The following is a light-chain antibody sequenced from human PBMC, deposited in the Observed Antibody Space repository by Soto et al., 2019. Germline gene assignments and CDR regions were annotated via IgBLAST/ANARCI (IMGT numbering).Light chain of an antibody. Sequence: DIQMTQSPSSLPASVGDRISITCRASQSIGTYLSWYQQEPGKAPKLLIYGASNLQSGVPSRFSGSGYETEFTLTISSLQPDDFATYYCQQYNSYSRTFGQWTK. J-gene: IGKJ1*01. CDR2: GAS. V-gene: IGKV1-17*01. CDR3: QQYNSYSRT. CDR1: QSIGTY.